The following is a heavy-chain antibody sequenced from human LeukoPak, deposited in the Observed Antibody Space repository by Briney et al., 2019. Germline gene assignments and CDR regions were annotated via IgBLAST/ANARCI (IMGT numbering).Heavy chain of an antibody. J-gene: IGHJ3*02. V-gene: IGHV1-69*04. CDR3: ARTPYYCGDYFFSVAFDI. D-gene: IGHD4-17*01. CDR2: IIPILGIA. Sequence: SVKVSCKASVGTFSSSAISWVRQAPGQGREWMGRIIPILGIANYAQKFQGRVTITADKSPRTAYMQRSSLRSEDTAGYYCARTPYYCGDYFFSVAFDIWGQGTMVTVSS. CDR1: VGTFSSSA.